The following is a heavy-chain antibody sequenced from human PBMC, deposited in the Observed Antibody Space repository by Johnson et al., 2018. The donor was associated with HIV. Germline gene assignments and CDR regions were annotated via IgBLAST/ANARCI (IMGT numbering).Heavy chain of an antibody. J-gene: IGHJ3*02. V-gene: IGHV3-9*01. CDR2: ICWNSGSV. CDR3: AKDGKTERRYSSSSVLNAFDI. CDR1: GFTFGDYA. Sequence: VQLVESGGGLVQPGRSLRLSCIGSGFTFGDYAMHWVRQAPGKGLEWVSGICWNSGSVGSADYVTGRFTISRDNAKNSLYLQMNSLRAEDTAMYYCAKDGKTERRYSSSSVLNAFDIWGQGTMVTVSS. D-gene: IGHD6-6*01.